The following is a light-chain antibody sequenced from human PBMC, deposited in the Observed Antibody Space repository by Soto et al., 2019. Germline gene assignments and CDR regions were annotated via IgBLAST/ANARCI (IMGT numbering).Light chain of an antibody. CDR1: SGHSSYA. CDR2: LNSDGSH. CDR3: QTWGTGIQGV. Sequence: QSVLTQSPSASASLGASVKLTCTQSSGHSSYAIAWHQQQPEKGPRYLMKLNSDGSHSKGDGIPDRFSGSSSGAERYLTISSLQSEDEADYYCQTWGTGIQGVFGGGTKLTVL. V-gene: IGLV4-69*01. J-gene: IGLJ3*02.